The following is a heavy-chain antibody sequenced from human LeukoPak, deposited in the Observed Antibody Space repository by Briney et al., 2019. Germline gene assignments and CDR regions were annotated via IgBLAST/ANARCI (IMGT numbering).Heavy chain of an antibody. Sequence: PGGSLRLSCAASGFTFDDYGMSWVRQAPGKGLEWVSGINWNGGSTGYADSVKGRFTISRDNSKTSLYLQMSSLRPEDTALYYCAKDKGDGDYFDYWGQGTLVTVSS. V-gene: IGHV3-20*04. D-gene: IGHD4-17*01. CDR1: GFTFDDYG. J-gene: IGHJ4*02. CDR2: INWNGGST. CDR3: AKDKGDGDYFDY.